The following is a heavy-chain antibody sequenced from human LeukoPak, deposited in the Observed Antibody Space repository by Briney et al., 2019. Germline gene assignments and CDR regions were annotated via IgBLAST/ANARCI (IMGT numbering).Heavy chain of an antibody. CDR1: GFTFSSYW. D-gene: IGHD6-19*01. CDR2: IKQDGSEK. J-gene: IGHJ4*02. Sequence: GGSLRLSCAASGFTFSSYWMAWVRQAPGKGLEWVANIKQDGSEKFYVDSVKGRFTISRDNAKNSLYVQMNSLRAEDTAVYYCAGGSGWLIDAWGQGTLVTVSS. V-gene: IGHV3-7*01. CDR3: AGGSGWLIDA.